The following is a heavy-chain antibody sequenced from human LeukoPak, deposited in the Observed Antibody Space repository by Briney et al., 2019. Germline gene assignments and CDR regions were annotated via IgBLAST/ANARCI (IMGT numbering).Heavy chain of an antibody. D-gene: IGHD6-6*01. J-gene: IGHJ4*02. V-gene: IGHV4-39*07. CDR2: IYYSGST. Sequence: SETLSLTCTVSGGSISSSSYYWGWIRQPPGKGLEWIGSIYYSGSTYYNPSLKSRVTISVDTSKNQFSLKLSSVTAADTAVYYCARDLGYSSSSAPNLFDYWGQGTLVTVSS. CDR1: GGSISSSSYY. CDR3: ARDLGYSSSSAPNLFDY.